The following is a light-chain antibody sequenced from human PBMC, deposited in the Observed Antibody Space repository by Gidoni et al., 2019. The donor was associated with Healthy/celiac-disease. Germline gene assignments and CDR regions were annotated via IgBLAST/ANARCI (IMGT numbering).Light chain of an antibody. Sequence: QAALTQPASVSGSPGQSITISCTGTSSDVGGYNYVSLYQQHPGKAPKLMIYDVSKRPSGVSNRFSGSKSGNTASLTISGLQAEDEADYYCSSYTSSSNVVFGGGTKLTVL. CDR2: DVS. CDR1: SSDVGGYNY. V-gene: IGLV2-14*01. J-gene: IGLJ2*01. CDR3: SSYTSSSNVV.